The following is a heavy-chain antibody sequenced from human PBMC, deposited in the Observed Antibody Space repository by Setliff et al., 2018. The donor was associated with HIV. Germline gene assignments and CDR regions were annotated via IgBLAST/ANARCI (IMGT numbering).Heavy chain of an antibody. CDR1: GFTFSDYW. Sequence: PGGSLRLSCAASGFTFSDYWMTWVRQAPGKGLEWVANIKQDGIEKYYVDSVKGRFTVSRDNANYSLSLQMNSLRVEDTAVYYCARDKYYYDSSGYTYYFDYWGQGTLVTVTS. CDR3: ARDKYYYDSSGYTYYFDY. CDR2: IKQDGIEK. J-gene: IGHJ4*02. V-gene: IGHV3-7*03. D-gene: IGHD3-22*01.